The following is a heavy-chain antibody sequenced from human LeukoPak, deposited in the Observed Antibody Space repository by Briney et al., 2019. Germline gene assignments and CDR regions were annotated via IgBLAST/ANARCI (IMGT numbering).Heavy chain of an antibody. CDR1: GFTFSSYS. CDR3: ASLDCTNGVCYGFDP. J-gene: IGHJ5*02. CDR2: ISSSSSTI. D-gene: IGHD2-8*01. Sequence: GGSLRLSCAASGFTFSSYSINWVRQAPGKGLEWVSYISSSSSTIYYADSVKGRFTISRDNAKNSLYLQMNSLRAEDTAVYHCASLDCTNGVCYGFDPWGQGTLVTVSS. V-gene: IGHV3-48*01.